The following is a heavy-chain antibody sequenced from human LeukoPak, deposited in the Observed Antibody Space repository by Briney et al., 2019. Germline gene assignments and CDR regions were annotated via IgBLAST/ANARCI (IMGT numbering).Heavy chain of an antibody. V-gene: IGHV3-30-3*01. D-gene: IGHD3-22*01. Sequence: GGSLRLSCAASGFTFSSYAMHWVRQAPGKGLEWVAVISYDGSNKYYADSVKGRFTISRDNSKNTLYLQMNSLRAEDTAVYYCARDLVPHYYDSSGYRYYYGMDVWAKGPRSPSP. CDR2: ISYDGSNK. CDR1: GFTFSSYA. J-gene: IGHJ6*02. CDR3: ARDLVPHYYDSSGYRYYYGMDV.